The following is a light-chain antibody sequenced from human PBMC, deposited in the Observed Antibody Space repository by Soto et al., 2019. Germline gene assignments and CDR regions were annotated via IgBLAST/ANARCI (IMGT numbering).Light chain of an antibody. Sequence: DIVMTQSPATLSVSPGERATLSCRASQSVSSNLAWYQQKPGQAPRLLIYGASTRATGIPARFSGSGSGTEFTLTISSLQSEDFAVYYCQQYNNWPFTFGQGTRLEMK. CDR2: GAS. CDR1: QSVSSN. CDR3: QQYNNWPFT. V-gene: IGKV3-15*01. J-gene: IGKJ5*01.